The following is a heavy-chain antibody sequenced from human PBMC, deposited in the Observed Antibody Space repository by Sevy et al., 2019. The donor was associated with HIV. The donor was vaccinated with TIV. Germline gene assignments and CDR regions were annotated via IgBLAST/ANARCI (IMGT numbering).Heavy chain of an antibody. CDR3: ARGTVYDFWSGYYPHYYYGMDV. Sequence: ASVKVSCKASGGTFSSYAISWVRQAPGQGLEWMGGIIPIFGTANYAQKFQGRVTVTADESTSTAYMELSSLRSEDTAVYYCARGTVYDFWSGYYPHYYYGMDVWDQGTTVTVSS. J-gene: IGHJ6*02. CDR2: IIPIFGTA. D-gene: IGHD3-3*01. V-gene: IGHV1-69*13. CDR1: GGTFSSYA.